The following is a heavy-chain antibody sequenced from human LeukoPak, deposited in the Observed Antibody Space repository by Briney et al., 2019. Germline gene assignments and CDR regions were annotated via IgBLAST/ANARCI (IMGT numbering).Heavy chain of an antibody. CDR3: AKDNRRSFDY. Sequence: GGSLRLSCSASGFTFSSYAMHWVRQAPGKGLEYVSAISSNGGSTYYADSVKGRFTISRDNSKNTLYLQMSSLRTEDTALYYCAKDNRRSFDYWGQGTLVTVSS. V-gene: IGHV3-64D*09. CDR2: ISSNGGST. J-gene: IGHJ4*02. CDR1: GFTFSSYA.